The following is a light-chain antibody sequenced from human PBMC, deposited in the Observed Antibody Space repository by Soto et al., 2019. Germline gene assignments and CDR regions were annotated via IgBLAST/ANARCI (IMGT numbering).Light chain of an antibody. V-gene: IGKV1-5*03. J-gene: IGKJ2*01. CDR1: QSIRSW. Sequence: DIPRTQSPSTLSASVGDRVTITCRASQSIRSWLAWYQQKPGKAPKLLIYQASTLGSGVPSRFSGSGSGTEFTLTISSLQPDDFATYYCQQYNAYSTFGQGTKLEIK. CDR2: QAS. CDR3: QQYNAYST.